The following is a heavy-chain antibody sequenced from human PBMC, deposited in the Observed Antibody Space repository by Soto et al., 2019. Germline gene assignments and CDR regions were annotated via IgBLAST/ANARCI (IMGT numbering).Heavy chain of an antibody. D-gene: IGHD2-2*01. CDR1: AFTFRNYW. Sequence: EVQLVESGGGLVQPGGSLRLSCAASAFTFRNYWMSWVRQAPGKGLECVAKIKQDGSEKYYADSVKGRFTISRDNAKNSVYLQMNSLTVEDTAMHYCARASSSTSGAIDYWGQGTLVTVSS. CDR3: ARASSSTSGAIDY. V-gene: IGHV3-7*04. CDR2: IKQDGSEK. J-gene: IGHJ4*02.